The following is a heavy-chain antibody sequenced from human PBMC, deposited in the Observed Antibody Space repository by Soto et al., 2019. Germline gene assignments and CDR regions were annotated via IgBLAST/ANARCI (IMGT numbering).Heavy chain of an antibody. CDR2: INPSGGST. Sequence: ASVKVSCKASGYTFTSYYMHWVRPAPGQGLEWMGIINPSGGSTSYAQKFQGRVTMTRDTSTSTVYMELSSLRSEDTAVYYCARVGSSSSPYYYGMDVWGQGTTVTVSS. J-gene: IGHJ6*02. V-gene: IGHV1-46*01. CDR3: ARVGSSSSPYYYGMDV. CDR1: GYTFTSYY. D-gene: IGHD6-6*01.